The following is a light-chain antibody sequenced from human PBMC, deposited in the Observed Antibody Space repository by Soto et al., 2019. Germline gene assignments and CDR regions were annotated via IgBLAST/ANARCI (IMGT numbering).Light chain of an antibody. CDR3: SSYTSSSRYV. Sequence: QSALTQPASVSGSLGRSITISCTGTSSDVGGYNYVSWYQQHPGKAPKLMIYEVSNRPSGVSNRFSGSKSGNTASLTISGLQAEDEADYYCSSYTSSSRYVFGTGTNLTVL. J-gene: IGLJ1*01. CDR2: EVS. V-gene: IGLV2-14*01. CDR1: SSDVGGYNY.